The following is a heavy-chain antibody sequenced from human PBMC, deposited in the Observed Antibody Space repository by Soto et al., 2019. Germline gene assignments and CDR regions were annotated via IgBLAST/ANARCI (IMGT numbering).Heavy chain of an antibody. D-gene: IGHD6-19*01. Sequence: QVQLVQSEGEVKTPGASVKVSCTASGYTFASFGVTWVRQAPGQGLEWVGWISAYNGATHYAQKFQGRVTLTTDTSTNTVSLELRSLKADDTALYYCVRDDIAVSGATPDYWGQGTLVTVSS. CDR2: ISAYNGAT. V-gene: IGHV1-18*01. CDR1: GYTFASFG. J-gene: IGHJ4*02. CDR3: VRDDIAVSGATPDY.